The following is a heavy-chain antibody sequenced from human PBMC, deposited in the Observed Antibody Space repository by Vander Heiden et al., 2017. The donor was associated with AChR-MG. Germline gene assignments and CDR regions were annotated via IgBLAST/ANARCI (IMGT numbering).Heavy chain of an antibody. CDR2: IYYSGST. V-gene: IGHV4-39*01. Sequence: QLQLQESGPGLVKPSETLSITCTVSGGSLSSSSYYWGWIRQPPGKGLEWIGSIYYSGSTYYNPSLKSRVTISVDTSKNQFSLKLSSVTAADTAVYYCARLVRTDINFDYWGQGTLVTVSS. D-gene: IGHD5-12*01. CDR3: ARLVRTDINFDY. CDR1: GGSLSSSSYY. J-gene: IGHJ4*02.